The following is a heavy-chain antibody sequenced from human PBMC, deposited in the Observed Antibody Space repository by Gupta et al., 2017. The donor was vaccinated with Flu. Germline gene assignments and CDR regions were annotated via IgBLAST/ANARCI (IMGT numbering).Heavy chain of an antibody. CDR1: GFTFSSVV. CDR3: VRGDRFSGWDN. Sequence: EVQLLASGGGLEQPGGSLRLSWAASGFTFSSVVLRWVRQAPGKGLEWVSVIGGGGGGIYYADSVRGRFTISRDNSKDTLYLQMNNLRAEDTAIYYCVRGDRFSGWDNWGRGTLVTVSS. J-gene: IGHJ4*02. D-gene: IGHD6-19*01. V-gene: IGHV3-23*01. CDR2: IGGGGGGI.